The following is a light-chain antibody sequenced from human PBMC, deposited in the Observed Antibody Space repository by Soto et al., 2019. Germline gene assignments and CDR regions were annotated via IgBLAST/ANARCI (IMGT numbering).Light chain of an antibody. CDR3: QQSYSTPPT. J-gene: IGKJ1*01. CDR1: QSISSY. CDR2: ATS. Sequence: DIQMTQSPSSLSASVGDRVTITCRASQSISSYLNWYQQKPGKAPKLLIYATSRFQSGVPSRFSGGGSGADFTLTISSLQPDDFATYYCQQSYSTPPTFGQGTKVDIK. V-gene: IGKV1-39*01.